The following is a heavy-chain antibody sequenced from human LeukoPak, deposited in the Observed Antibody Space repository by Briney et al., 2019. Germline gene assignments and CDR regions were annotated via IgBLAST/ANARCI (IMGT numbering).Heavy chain of an antibody. Sequence: ASVKVSCKASGYTFTSYGISWVRQAPGQGLEWMGWISAYNGNTNYAQKFQGRVTMTRDMSTSTVYMELSSLRSEDTAVYYCARALWTSYYDSSGYLDYWGQGTLVTVSS. CDR3: ARALWTSYYDSSGYLDY. J-gene: IGHJ4*02. D-gene: IGHD3-22*01. CDR2: ISAYNGNT. V-gene: IGHV1-18*01. CDR1: GYTFTSYG.